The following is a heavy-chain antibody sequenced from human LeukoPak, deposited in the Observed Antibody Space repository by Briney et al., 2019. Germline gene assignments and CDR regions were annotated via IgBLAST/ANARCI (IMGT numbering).Heavy chain of an antibody. CDR2: IYSGGST. CDR3: ARARGYAFDI. Sequence: GGSLRLSRAASGFTVSSNYMSWVRQAPGKGLEWVSVIYSGGSTYYADSVKGRFTISRDNSKNTLYLQMNSLRAEDTAVYYCARARGYAFDIWGQGTMATVSS. V-gene: IGHV3-53*01. CDR1: GFTVSSNY. J-gene: IGHJ3*02.